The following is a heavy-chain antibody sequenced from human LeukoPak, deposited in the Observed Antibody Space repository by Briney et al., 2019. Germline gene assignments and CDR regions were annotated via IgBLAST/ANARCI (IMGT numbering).Heavy chain of an antibody. Sequence: GGSLRLSCEGSGFTFSNYWMGWVRQAPGKGLQWVANIKTDGSEKYYVDSVKGRFTISRDNAKNSLYLQMNSLRAEDTALYYCAKDFTMHPRGFDYWGQGTLVTVSS. D-gene: IGHD2-2*01. CDR3: AKDFTMHPRGFDY. CDR1: GFTFSNYW. J-gene: IGHJ4*02. CDR2: IKTDGSEK. V-gene: IGHV3-7*03.